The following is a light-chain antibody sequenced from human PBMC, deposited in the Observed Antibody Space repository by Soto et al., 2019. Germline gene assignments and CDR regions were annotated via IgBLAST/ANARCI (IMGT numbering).Light chain of an antibody. CDR2: DTS. CDR3: QQRSNWPPEIT. J-gene: IGKJ5*01. Sequence: EIVLTQSPATLSFFPGERATLSCRASQSVSIYLDWYQQKPGQAPRLLIYDTSNRATGIPARFSGSGSGTGFTLTISSLEPEDFAVYYCQQRSNWPPEITVGQGTRLENK. CDR1: QSVSIY. V-gene: IGKV3-11*01.